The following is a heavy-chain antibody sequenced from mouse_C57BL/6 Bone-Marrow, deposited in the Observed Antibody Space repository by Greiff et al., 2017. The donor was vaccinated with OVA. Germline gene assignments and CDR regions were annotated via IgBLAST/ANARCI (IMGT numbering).Heavy chain of an antibody. Sequence: QVQLQQSGPELVKPGASVKISCKASGYAFSSSWMNWVKQRPGKGLEWIGRIYPGDGDTNYNGKFKGKATLTADKSSSTAYMPLSSLTSEDSAVYFCAREGIYYGNYVVAYWGQGTLVTVSA. CDR1: GYAFSSSW. CDR3: AREGIYYGNYVVAY. J-gene: IGHJ3*01. D-gene: IGHD2-1*01. V-gene: IGHV1-82*01. CDR2: IYPGDGDT.